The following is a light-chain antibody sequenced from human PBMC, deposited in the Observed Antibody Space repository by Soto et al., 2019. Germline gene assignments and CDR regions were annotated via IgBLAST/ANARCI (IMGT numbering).Light chain of an antibody. J-gene: IGKJ1*01. CDR3: LQDYNYPPT. Sequence: AIQMTQSPSSLSASVGDRVTITCRASQGIRNDLGWFQQKPGKAPKLLIYAASSLQSGVPSRFSGSGSGTDFTLTISSLQPEDFATDYCLQDYNYPPTFGLGTKVYIK. CDR2: AAS. CDR1: QGIRND. V-gene: IGKV1-6*01.